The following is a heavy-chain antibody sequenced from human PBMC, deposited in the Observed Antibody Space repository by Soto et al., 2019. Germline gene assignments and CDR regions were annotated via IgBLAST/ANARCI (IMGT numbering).Heavy chain of an antibody. CDR2: IYYSGST. V-gene: IGHV4-30-4*01. J-gene: IGHJ4*02. CDR1: GGSISSGDYY. CDR3: ARHRGGITMIAVQGFDY. Sequence: SETLSLTCTVSGGSISSGDYYWSWIRQPPGKGLEWIGYIYYSGSTYYNPSLKSRVTISVDTSKNQFSLKLSSVTAADTAVYYCARHRGGITMIAVQGFDYWGQGTLVTV. D-gene: IGHD3-22*01.